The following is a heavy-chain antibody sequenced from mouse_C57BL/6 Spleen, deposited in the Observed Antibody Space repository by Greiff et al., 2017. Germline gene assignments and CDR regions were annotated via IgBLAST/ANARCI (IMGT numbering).Heavy chain of an antibody. CDR1: GYAFTNYL. D-gene: IGHD1-1*01. V-gene: IGHV1-54*01. J-gene: IGHJ1*03. CDR2: INPGSGGT. Sequence: QVQLQQSGAELVRPGTSVKVSCKASGYAFTNYLIEWVKQRPGQGLEWIGVINPGSGGTNYNEKFKGKATLTADKSSSPAYMQLSSLTSEDSAVYFCARSRDYGSSGYFDVWGTGTTVTVSS. CDR3: ARSRDYGSSGYFDV.